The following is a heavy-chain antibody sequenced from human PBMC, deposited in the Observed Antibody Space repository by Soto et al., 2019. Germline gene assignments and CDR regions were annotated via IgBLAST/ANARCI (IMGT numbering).Heavy chain of an antibody. J-gene: IGHJ4*02. D-gene: IGHD4-17*01. CDR3: ARSLYGDYTN. CDR2: IFYSGTT. V-gene: IGHV4-39*01. Sequence: PSETLSLTCTVSGGSISSSDHHWAWIRQPPGKGLEWIGSIFYSGTTYYSPSLKSRVTISVDPPKNQFSLKLSSVTAADTAVYYCARSLYGDYTNWGQGTLVTVSS. CDR1: GGSISSSDHH.